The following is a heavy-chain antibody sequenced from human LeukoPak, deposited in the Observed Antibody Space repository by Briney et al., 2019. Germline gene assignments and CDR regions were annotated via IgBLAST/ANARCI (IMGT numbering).Heavy chain of an antibody. Sequence: GGSLRLSCAASGFTFSDYRMNWVRQAPGKGLEWVANMKEDGSEKYCVDCVKGRFTISRDNAKNSLYLQMNSLRVEDTAVYYCARGPNYGSRSDYFDYWGQGTLVTVSS. J-gene: IGHJ4*02. D-gene: IGHD3-10*01. V-gene: IGHV3-7*03. CDR3: ARGPNYGSRSDYFDY. CDR2: MKEDGSEK. CDR1: GFTFSDYR.